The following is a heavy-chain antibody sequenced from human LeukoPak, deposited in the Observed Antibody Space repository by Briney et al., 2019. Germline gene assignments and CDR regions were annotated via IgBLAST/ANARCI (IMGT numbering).Heavy chain of an antibody. CDR2: ISGSGGST. D-gene: IGHD6-13*01. CDR1: GFTFSSYA. V-gene: IGHV3-23*01. Sequence: PGGPLRLSCAASGFTFSSYAMSWVRQAPGKGLEWVSAISGSGGSTYYADSVKGRFTISRDNSKNTLYLQMNSLRAEDTAVYYCAKKGIAAAGTGNWFDSWGQGTLVTVSS. CDR3: AKKGIAAAGTGNWFDS. J-gene: IGHJ5*01.